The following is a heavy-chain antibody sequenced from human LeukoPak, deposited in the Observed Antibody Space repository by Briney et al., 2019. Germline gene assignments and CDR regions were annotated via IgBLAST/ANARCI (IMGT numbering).Heavy chain of an antibody. J-gene: IGHJ5*02. CDR1: GGSFSGYY. V-gene: IGHV4-34*01. Sequence: SETLSLTCAVYGGSFSGYYWSWIRQPPGKGLEWIGEINHSGSTNYNPFLKSRVTMSVDTSKNQFSLKLSSVTAADTAVYYCARGIYGDYVGGRDWFDPWGQGTLVTVSS. CDR3: ARGIYGDYVGGRDWFDP. D-gene: IGHD4-17*01. CDR2: INHSGST.